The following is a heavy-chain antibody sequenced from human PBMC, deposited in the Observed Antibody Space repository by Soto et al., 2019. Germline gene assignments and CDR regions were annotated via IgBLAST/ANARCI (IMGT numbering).Heavy chain of an antibody. CDR1: GDSISSYN. CDR2: FRSSGGT. CDR3: VRHVLRYFDWLLGPFDI. J-gene: IGHJ3*02. D-gene: IGHD3-9*01. V-gene: IGHV4-59*08. Sequence: SETLSLTCTVSGDSISSYNLAWIRQPPGKGLEWIGYFRSSGGTSYNPSLKSRVAISADASTKQFSLTLSSVTAADTAVYYCVRHVLRYFDWLLGPFDIWGQGIMVTVSS.